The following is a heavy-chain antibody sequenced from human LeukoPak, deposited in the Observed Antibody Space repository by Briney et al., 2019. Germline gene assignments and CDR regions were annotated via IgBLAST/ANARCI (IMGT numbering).Heavy chain of an antibody. CDR2: INPNSGGT. V-gene: IGHV1-2*02. CDR3: ARDKDYGGNSFWFDP. CDR1: GYTFTNYY. J-gene: IGHJ5*02. Sequence: ASVKVSCKASGYTFTNYYIHWVRQAPGQGLEWMGWINPNSGGTNYAQKFQGRVTMTRDTSISTAYMELSRLRSDDTAVYYCARDKDYGGNSFWFDPWGQGTLVTVSS. D-gene: IGHD4-23*01.